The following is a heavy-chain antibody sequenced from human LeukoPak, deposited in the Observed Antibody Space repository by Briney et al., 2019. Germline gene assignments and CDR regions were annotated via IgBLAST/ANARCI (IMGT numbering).Heavy chain of an antibody. J-gene: IGHJ3*02. V-gene: IGHV1-2*02. CDR2: INPNSGGT. CDR1: GYTFTGYY. Sequence: ASVKVSCKASGYTFTGYYMHWVRQAPGQGLEWMGWINPNSGGTNYAQKFQGRVTMTRDTSISTAYMELSRLRSDDTAVYYCARDTSELIRGADAFDIWDQGTMVTVSS. D-gene: IGHD3-10*01. CDR3: ARDTSELIRGADAFDI.